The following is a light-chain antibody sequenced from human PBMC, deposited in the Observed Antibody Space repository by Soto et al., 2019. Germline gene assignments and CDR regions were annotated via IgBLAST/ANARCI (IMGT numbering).Light chain of an antibody. CDR3: QQYNNWS. CDR1: QSVGSN. V-gene: IGKV3-15*01. J-gene: IGKJ5*01. CDR2: AAS. Sequence: EMVMTQSPATLSVSRGERTTLXWRASQSVGSNLAWYQQKPGQAXRLLIYAASTRATGIPARFSGSGSGTEFTLTISSLQSEDFAVYYCQQYNNWSFGQGTRLEIK.